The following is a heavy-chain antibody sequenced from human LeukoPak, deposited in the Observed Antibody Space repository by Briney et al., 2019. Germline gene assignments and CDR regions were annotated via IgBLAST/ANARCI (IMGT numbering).Heavy chain of an antibody. Sequence: PGGSLRLSCAASGFTFSSYVMSWVRQAPGKGLEWVSTISGSGVSTYYADSVKGRFTISRNNSKKTLYLQMNSLRVEDTATYYCAKPTAGSTSGPDYWGQGTLVTVSS. CDR3: AKPTAGSTSGPDY. CDR1: GFTFSSYV. J-gene: IGHJ4*02. D-gene: IGHD5-12*01. V-gene: IGHV3-23*01. CDR2: ISGSGVST.